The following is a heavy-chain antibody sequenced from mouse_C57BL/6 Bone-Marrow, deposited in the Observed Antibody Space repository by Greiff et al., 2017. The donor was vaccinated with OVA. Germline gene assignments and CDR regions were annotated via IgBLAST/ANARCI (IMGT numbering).Heavy chain of an antibody. CDR1: GFTFSSYT. CDR2: ISCGGGNT. V-gene: IGHV5-9*01. J-gene: IGHJ3*01. Sequence: SLKLSCAASGFTFSSYTMSWVRQTPEKRLEWVATISCGGGNTYYPDSVKGRFTISRDNAKNTLYLARRRLRDEDTALDYCAREDEEAWFAYWGQGTLVTVSA. CDR3: AREDEEAWFAY.